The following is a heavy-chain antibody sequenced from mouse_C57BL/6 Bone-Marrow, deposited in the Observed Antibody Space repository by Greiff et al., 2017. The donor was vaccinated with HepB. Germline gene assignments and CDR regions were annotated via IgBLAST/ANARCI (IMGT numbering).Heavy chain of an antibody. CDR1: GYTFTSYW. Sequence: QVHVKQPGAELVKPGASVKMSCKASGYTFTSYWITWVKQRPGQGLEWIGDIYPGSGSTNYNEKFKSKATLTVDTSSSTAYMPLSSLPSEDSAVYYWGRPYYYGSSYGGFAYWGQGTLVTVSA. V-gene: IGHV1-55*01. D-gene: IGHD1-1*01. CDR2: IYPGSGST. J-gene: IGHJ3*01. CDR3: GRPYYYGSSYGGFAY.